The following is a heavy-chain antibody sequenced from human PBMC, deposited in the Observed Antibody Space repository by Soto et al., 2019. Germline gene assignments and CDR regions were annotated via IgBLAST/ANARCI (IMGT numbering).Heavy chain of an antibody. J-gene: IGHJ5*02. V-gene: IGHV3-48*02. CDR2: ISTGSSTI. CDR1: GFTFSDYN. CDR3: ARVNKGEGAAATNWGFDP. D-gene: IGHD6-25*01. Sequence: EVLLVESGGGLVQPGGALRLSCTASGFTFSDYNMNWVRQAPGKGLEWVSYISTGSSTIQYADSVKGRFTISRDNAKNSLYLKMNGLRDEDTAMYYCARVNKGEGAAATNWGFDPWGQGTLVTVSS.